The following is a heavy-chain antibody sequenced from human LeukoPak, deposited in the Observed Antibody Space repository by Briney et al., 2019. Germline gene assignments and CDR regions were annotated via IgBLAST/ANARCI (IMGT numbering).Heavy chain of an antibody. Sequence: SETLSLTCTVSGVSISSYYWSWLRQPPGKGLEWSGYIYYSGSTNYNPSLKSRVTISEDTSKNQFSLQLSSVTAADTAVYYCARAGDFWSGYEYYFDYWGQGTLVTVSS. V-gene: IGHV4-59*01. CDR2: IYYSGST. D-gene: IGHD3-3*01. J-gene: IGHJ4*02. CDR3: ARAGDFWSGYEYYFDY. CDR1: GVSISSYY.